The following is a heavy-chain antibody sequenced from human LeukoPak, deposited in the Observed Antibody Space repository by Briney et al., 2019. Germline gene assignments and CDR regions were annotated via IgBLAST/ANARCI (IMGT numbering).Heavy chain of an antibody. J-gene: IGHJ4*02. CDR3: ARDLDYYGSGSYNGY. CDR1: GFTFSNYW. V-gene: IGHV3-74*01. Sequence: GGSLRLSCAASGFTFSNYWMHWVRQDPGKGLVWVSFINPDGSTIYYADSVKGRFTISRDNAKNSLYLQMNSLRAEDTAVYYCARDLDYYGSGSYNGYWGQGTLVTVSS. CDR2: INPDGSTI. D-gene: IGHD3-10*01.